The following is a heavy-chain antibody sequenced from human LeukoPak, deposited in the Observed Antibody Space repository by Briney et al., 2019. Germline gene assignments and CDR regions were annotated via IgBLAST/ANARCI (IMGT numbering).Heavy chain of an antibody. CDR2: INPNSGGT. Sequence: ASVKVSCKASGYTFTGYYMHWARQAPGQGLEWMGWINPNSGGTNYAQKFQGRVTMTRDTSISTAYMELSRLRSDDTAVYYCARSGDDFWSGWFDPWGQGTLVTVSS. CDR1: GYTFTGYY. D-gene: IGHD3-3*01. CDR3: ARSGDDFWSGWFDP. V-gene: IGHV1-2*02. J-gene: IGHJ5*02.